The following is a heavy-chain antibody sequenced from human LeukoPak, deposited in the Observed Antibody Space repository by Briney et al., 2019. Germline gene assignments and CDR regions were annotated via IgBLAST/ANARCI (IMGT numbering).Heavy chain of an antibody. D-gene: IGHD2-15*01. CDR1: GFSFSSYA. Sequence: RGSLRLSRATSGFSFSSYAMSWVRQAPGKGLEWVSAMSSSDDGRYYAASVRGRFTISRDTSKSTLYLQMNSLRAEGAAVYYCAKAPVTSCRGAFCYPFDYWGQGTLVTVSS. V-gene: IGHV3-23*01. J-gene: IGHJ4*02. CDR3: AKAPVTSCRGAFCYPFDY. CDR2: MSSSDDGR.